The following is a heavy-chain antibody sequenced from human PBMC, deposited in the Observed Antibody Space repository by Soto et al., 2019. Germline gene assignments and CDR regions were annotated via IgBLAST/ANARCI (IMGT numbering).Heavy chain of an antibody. V-gene: IGHV1-18*01. D-gene: IGHD1-26*01. CDR1: GYTFTTSG. J-gene: IGHJ6*04. CDR3: ARQGSWPYYYYGLDV. Sequence: QVQLVQSGPEVKKPGASVKVSCEASGYTFTTSGISWVRQAPGQGLEWMGWISTYNGDTNSAQKFQGRVTMTADTPTGTVYMELRSLKSDDTAVYYGARQGSWPYYYYGLDVWGKGTTVTVSS. CDR2: ISTYNGDT.